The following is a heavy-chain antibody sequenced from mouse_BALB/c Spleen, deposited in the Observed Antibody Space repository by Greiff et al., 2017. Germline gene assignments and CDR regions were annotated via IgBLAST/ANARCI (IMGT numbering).Heavy chain of an antibody. CDR2: INPYNGGT. CDR1: GYSFTGYT. J-gene: IGHJ3*01. V-gene: IGHV1-18*01. CDR3: ARERSYGYVGFAY. D-gene: IGHD1-2*01. Sequence: VQLQQSGPELVKPGASMKISCKASGYSFTGYTMNWVKQSHGKNLEWIGLINPYNGGTSYNQKFKGKATLTVDKSSSTAYMELLSLTSEDSAVYCCARERSYGYVGFAYWGQGTLVTVSA.